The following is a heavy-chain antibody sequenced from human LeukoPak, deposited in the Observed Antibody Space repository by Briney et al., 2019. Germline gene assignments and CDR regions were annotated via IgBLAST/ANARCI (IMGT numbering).Heavy chain of an antibody. J-gene: IGHJ4*02. Sequence: GGSLRLSCAASGFTFSSYGMNWVRQAPGKGLEWVSTISGVGRSTYYADSVKGRFTISRDNSKNTLYLQMNSLRAEDTAVYYCAKDDRWRDYYDSSGYYFDYWGQGTLVTVSS. CDR2: ISGVGRST. CDR1: GFTFSSYG. V-gene: IGHV3-23*01. D-gene: IGHD3-22*01. CDR3: AKDDRWRDYYDSSGYYFDY.